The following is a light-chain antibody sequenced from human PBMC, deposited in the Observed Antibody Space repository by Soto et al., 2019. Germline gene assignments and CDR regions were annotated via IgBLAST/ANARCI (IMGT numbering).Light chain of an antibody. Sequence: VVLTQSPATLSLSPGERATLSCRTSLSVSVYLDWCQQKPGQAPRLLISDASNRATGIPARFSGSGSGTDFTLTISSLEPEDFAVYYCHQRQYWPPITFGQGTRLEI. CDR2: DAS. CDR1: LSVSVY. V-gene: IGKV3-11*01. CDR3: HQRQYWPPIT. J-gene: IGKJ5*01.